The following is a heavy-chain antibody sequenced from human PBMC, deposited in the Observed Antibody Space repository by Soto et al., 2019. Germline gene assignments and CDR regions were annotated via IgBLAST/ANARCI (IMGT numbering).Heavy chain of an antibody. CDR2: INPNSGGT. CDR3: ARGGGYCISTSCYIAATSSFDP. CDR1: GYTFTGYY. Sequence: GSVKVSCKASGYTFTGYYMHWVRQAPGQGLEWMGWINPNSGGTNYAQKFQGWVTMTRDTSISTAYMELSRLRSDDTAVYYCARGGGYCISTSCYIAATSSFDPWGQGTLVTVSS. D-gene: IGHD2-2*02. J-gene: IGHJ5*02. V-gene: IGHV1-2*04.